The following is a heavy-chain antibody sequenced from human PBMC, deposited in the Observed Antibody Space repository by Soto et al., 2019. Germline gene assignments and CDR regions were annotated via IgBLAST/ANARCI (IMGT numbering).Heavy chain of an antibody. V-gene: IGHV3-66*01. Sequence: EVQLVESGGGLVQPGGSLRLSCAASGFTVSNNYMRWVRQAPGKGLEWVSLIYSGGATYYADSVKGRFTISRDNSKNTADLQKNSLRAEDTAVYYCARDGTYNWVGGQGILVTVSS. J-gene: IGHJ4*02. D-gene: IGHD1-1*01. CDR2: IYSGGAT. CDR1: GFTVSNNY. CDR3: ARDGTYNWV.